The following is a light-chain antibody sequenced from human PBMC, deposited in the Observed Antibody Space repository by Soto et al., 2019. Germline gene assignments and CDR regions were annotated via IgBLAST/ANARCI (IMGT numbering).Light chain of an antibody. CDR3: QSYDSSLSAVV. CDR2: GNS. J-gene: IGLJ2*01. Sequence: HSVPTQPPSVSGAPGQRVTISCTGSSSNIGAGYDVHWYQQLPGTAPKLLIYGNSNRPSGVPDRFSGSKSGTSASLAITGLQAEDEADYYCQSYDSSLSAVVFGGGTKVTVL. V-gene: IGLV1-40*01. CDR1: SSNIGAGYD.